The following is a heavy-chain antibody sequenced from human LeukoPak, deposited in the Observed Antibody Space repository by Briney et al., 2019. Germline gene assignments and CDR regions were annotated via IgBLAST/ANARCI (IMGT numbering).Heavy chain of an antibody. CDR2: ILSDGSKE. CDR1: GFTFSSYG. D-gene: IGHD4-17*01. Sequence: PGGSLRLSCAASGFTFSSYGMHWVRQAPGEGLEWVAVILSDGSKEFYTDSVKGRFTISRDNSKNTLYLQMNSLRVEDTAIYYCARDPNGDYVGAFDFWGQGTMVTVSS. V-gene: IGHV3-33*01. J-gene: IGHJ3*01. CDR3: ARDPNGDYVGAFDF.